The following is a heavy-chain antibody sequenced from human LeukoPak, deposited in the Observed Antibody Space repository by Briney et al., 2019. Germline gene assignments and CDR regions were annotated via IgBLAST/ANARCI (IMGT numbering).Heavy chain of an antibody. CDR1: GFTFKNYA. V-gene: IGHV3-23*01. CDR2: ISGRSGSL. CDR3: GKDYRGRGSWRQLDWYFDL. J-gene: IGHJ2*01. D-gene: IGHD6-13*01. Sequence: GGPMRLSCVSCGFTFKNYAMSGLRQAAGGGVGGATGISGRSGSLPYADYGQVRLPISRYNYMSTLYLQMNSLTAADTAVYYCGKDYRGRGSWRQLDWYFDLWGRGTLVSVSS.